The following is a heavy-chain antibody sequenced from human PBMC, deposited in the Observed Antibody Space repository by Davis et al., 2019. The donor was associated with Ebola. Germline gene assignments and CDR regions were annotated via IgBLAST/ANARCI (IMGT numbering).Heavy chain of an antibody. CDR3: AGGGSGYYYGMDV. CDR1: GSSISSYY. D-gene: IGHD2-15*01. V-gene: IGHV4-59*08. Sequence: SETLSLTCTASGSSISSYYCSCIRPSPWNRLESIGYVHYTGSTNYNPPLKSRVTISVDTSKNQFSLKLSSVTAADTAVYYCAGGGSGYYYGMDVWGQGTTVTVSS. J-gene: IGHJ6*02. CDR2: VHYTGST.